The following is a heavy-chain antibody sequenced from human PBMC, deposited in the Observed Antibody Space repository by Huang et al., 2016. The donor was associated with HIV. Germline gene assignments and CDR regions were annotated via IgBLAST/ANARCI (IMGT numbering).Heavy chain of an antibody. CDR2: IYYRGST. V-gene: IGHV4-39*01. CDR3: ARQDTSGWYADPYYFDY. D-gene: IGHD6-19*01. CDR1: GGSISTSGYY. J-gene: IGHJ4*02. Sequence: QLQLQESGPGLVKPSETLSLTCTVSGGSISTSGYYWGWIRQPPGKGLEWIGSIYYRGSTSHNPSLKSRVTISVDTSKSQFSLKLSSVTAADTAVYYCARQDTSGWYADPYYFDYWGQGTLVTVSS.